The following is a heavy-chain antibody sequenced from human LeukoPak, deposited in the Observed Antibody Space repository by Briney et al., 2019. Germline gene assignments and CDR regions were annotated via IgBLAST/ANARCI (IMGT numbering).Heavy chain of an antibody. CDR1: GYTFTSYG. V-gene: IGHV1-18*01. CDR2: ISAYNGNT. J-gene: IGHJ1*01. Sequence: ASVKVSCKASGYTFTSYGISWVRQAPGQGLEWMGWISAYNGNTNYAQKLQGRVTMTTDTSTSTAYMELRSLRSDDTAVYYCARSAVAGTMGAEYFQHWGQGTQVTVSS. CDR3: ARSAVAGTMGAEYFQH. D-gene: IGHD6-19*01.